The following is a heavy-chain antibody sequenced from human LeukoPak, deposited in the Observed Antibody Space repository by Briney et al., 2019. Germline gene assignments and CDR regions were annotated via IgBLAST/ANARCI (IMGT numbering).Heavy chain of an antibody. CDR3: ARGTEYGWLDP. CDR1: RFTFSSYS. J-gene: IGHJ5*02. Sequence: GGSLRLSCAASRFTFSSYSMNWVRQAPGKGLEWVPSISSSSDYIYYADSVKGRFTISRDNARNSLYLQMNSLRVEVTAVYYCARGTEYGWLDPWGQGTLVTVSS. CDR2: ISSSSDYI. D-gene: IGHD2/OR15-2a*01. V-gene: IGHV3-21*01.